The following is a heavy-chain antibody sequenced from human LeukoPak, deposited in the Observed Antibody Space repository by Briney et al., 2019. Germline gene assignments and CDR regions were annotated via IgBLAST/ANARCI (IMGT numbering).Heavy chain of an antibody. Sequence: PGRSLRLSCAASGFTVSSNYKTWVRQAAGGGLEWVSVIYSGGSTYYADSVKGRFTISRDNSKDTLYLQMNSLIVEDTSVYYCAGGPRGYWGQGTLVTVSS. CDR1: GFTVSSNY. V-gene: IGHV3-53*01. J-gene: IGHJ4*02. CDR3: AGGPRGY. D-gene: IGHD3-16*01. CDR2: IYSGGST.